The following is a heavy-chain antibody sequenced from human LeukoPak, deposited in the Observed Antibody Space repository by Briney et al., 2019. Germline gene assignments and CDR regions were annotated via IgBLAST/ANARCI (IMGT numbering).Heavy chain of an antibody. CDR1: GYIFSDYY. Sequence: ASVKVSCKASGYIFSDYYMHWVRQAPGRGFEWMGWISRRSGATKIAEKLQGRVTLTRDTSISTAYVELTNLASDDTAVCYCVSWAGGNSDVASFDYWGQGTLVIVSS. D-gene: IGHD2-21*01. CDR3: VSWAGGNSDVASFDY. J-gene: IGHJ4*02. V-gene: IGHV1-2*02. CDR2: ISRRSGAT.